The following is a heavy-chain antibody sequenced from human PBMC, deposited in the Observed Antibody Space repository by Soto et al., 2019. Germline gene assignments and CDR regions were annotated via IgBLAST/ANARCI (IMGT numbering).Heavy chain of an antibody. V-gene: IGHV3-23*01. Sequence: EVQLLESGGGLVQPGGSLRLSCAASGFAFSDYAMNWVRQAPGKGLEWISSVRGSASIRYYADSVKGRFTISRDNSKDTLFLQMNSRRAEDTAIYYCAKDRDYFDYWGQGTLVTVSS. CDR1: GFAFSDYA. CDR2: VRGSASIR. J-gene: IGHJ4*02. CDR3: AKDRDYFDY.